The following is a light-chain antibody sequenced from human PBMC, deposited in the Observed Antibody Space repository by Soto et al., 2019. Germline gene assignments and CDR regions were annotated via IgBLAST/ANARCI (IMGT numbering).Light chain of an antibody. CDR3: QQYNDYPWT. V-gene: IGKV1-5*03. J-gene: IGKJ1*01. CDR1: QSISSW. Sequence: DIQMTQSPPTLSASVGDRVTITCRASQSISSWLAWYQQRPGKAPKLLIYKASSLESGVSSRFSGGGSGTDFTLTISSLQPDDFATYSCQQYNDYPWTFGQGTKVEIK. CDR2: KAS.